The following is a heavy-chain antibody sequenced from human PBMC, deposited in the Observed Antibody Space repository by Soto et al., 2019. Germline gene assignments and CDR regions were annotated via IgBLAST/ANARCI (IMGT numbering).Heavy chain of an antibody. CDR3: ARDRITGTPGYYYYGMDV. J-gene: IGHJ6*02. CDR1: GFTFSSYA. Sequence: GGSLRLSCAASGFTFSSYAMHWVRQAPGKGLEWVAVISYDGSNKYYADSVKGRFTISRDNSKNTLYLQMNSLRAEDTAVYYCARDRITGTPGYYYYGMDVWGQGTTVTVSS. CDR2: ISYDGSNK. D-gene: IGHD1-20*01. V-gene: IGHV3-30-3*01.